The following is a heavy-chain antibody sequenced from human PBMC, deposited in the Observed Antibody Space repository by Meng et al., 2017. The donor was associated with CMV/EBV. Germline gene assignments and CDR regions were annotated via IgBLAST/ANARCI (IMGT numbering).Heavy chain of an antibody. CDR1: GYTFTTYD. CDR2: MNPNSGNT. D-gene: IGHD7-27*01. J-gene: IGHJ6*02. Sequence: ASVKVSCKASGYTFTTYDINWVRQATGQGLEWMGWMNPNSGNTGYAQKFQGRVTLTRVTSISTAYMELSSLRSEDTAVYYCARGSWGDWGSFYYYGMDVWGQGTTVTVSS. V-gene: IGHV1-8*01. CDR3: ARGSWGDWGSFYYYGMDV.